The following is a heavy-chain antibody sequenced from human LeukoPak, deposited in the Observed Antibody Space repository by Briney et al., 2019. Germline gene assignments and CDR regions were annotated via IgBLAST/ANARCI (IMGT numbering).Heavy chain of an antibody. J-gene: IGHJ4*02. CDR3: ARTVRFLDLIDY. CDR2: VYYSGST. Sequence: PSETLSLTCAVYGGSFSGYYWSWIRQPPGKRLEWIGYVYYSGSTNYNPSLKSRVTISIDTSKNQFSLKLSSVTAADTAVYYCARTVRFLDLIDYWGQGTLVTVSS. D-gene: IGHD3-3*01. V-gene: IGHV4-59*01. CDR1: GGSFSGYY.